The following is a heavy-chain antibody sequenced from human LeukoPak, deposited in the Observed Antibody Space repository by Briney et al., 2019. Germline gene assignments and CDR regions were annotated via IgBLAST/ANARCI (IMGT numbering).Heavy chain of an antibody. CDR1: GGSFSGYY. CDR2: INHSGST. D-gene: IGHD3-10*01. CDR3: ARGPGDY. Sequence: SETLSLTCAVYGGSFSGYYWSWIRQPPGKGLEWIGEINHSGSTNYNPSLKSRVTISVDTSKNQFSLKLSSVTAADTAVYYCARGPGDYWGQGTLVTVSS. V-gene: IGHV4-34*01. J-gene: IGHJ4*02.